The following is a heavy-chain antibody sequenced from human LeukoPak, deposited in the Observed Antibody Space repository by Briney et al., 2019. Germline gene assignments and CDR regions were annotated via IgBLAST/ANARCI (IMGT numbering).Heavy chain of an antibody. D-gene: IGHD2-15*01. CDR1: GGSISSSSYY. CDR2: IYYSGST. Sequence: KPSETLYLTCTVSGGSISSSSYYWCWIRQPPGKGLEWIGSIYYSGSTYYNPSLKSRVTISVDTSKNQFSLELSSVTAADTADYYCARRYGRGYYFDYWGQGTLVTVSS. J-gene: IGHJ4*02. V-gene: IGHV4-39*01. CDR3: ARRYGRGYYFDY.